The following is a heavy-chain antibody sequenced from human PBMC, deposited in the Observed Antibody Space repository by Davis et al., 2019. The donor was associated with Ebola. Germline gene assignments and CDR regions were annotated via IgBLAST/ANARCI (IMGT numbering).Heavy chain of an antibody. Sequence: AASVKVSCKASGYTFTGYYMHWVRQAPGQGLEWMGWMNPNSGNTGYAQKFQGRVTMTRNTSISTAYMELRSLRSDDTAVYYCARDKRYCSSTSCYMAAFDIWGQGTMVTVSS. CDR3: ARDKRYCSSTSCYMAAFDI. CDR1: GYTFTGYY. D-gene: IGHD2-2*02. J-gene: IGHJ3*02. CDR2: MNPNSGNT. V-gene: IGHV1-8*02.